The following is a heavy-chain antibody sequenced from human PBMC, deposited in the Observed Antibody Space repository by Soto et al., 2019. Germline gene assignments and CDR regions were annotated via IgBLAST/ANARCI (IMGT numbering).Heavy chain of an antibody. CDR2: INAGVFTT. V-gene: IGHV3-23*01. CDR1: GFSFSTYT. CDR3: AKDRQPDGIWTFDF. J-gene: IGHJ4*02. Sequence: GGSLRLCCSASGFSFSTYTMNWVRLAPGKGLEWVSGINAGVFTTYYADSVKGRFTISRDNSRKVLYLQMNSLRVEDTAIYYCAKDRQPDGIWTFDFRGQGTSVTVSS. D-gene: IGHD3-9*01.